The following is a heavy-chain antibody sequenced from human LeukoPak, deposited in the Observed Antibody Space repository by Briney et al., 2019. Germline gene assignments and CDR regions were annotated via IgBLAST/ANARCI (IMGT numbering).Heavy chain of an antibody. Sequence: GGSLRLSCAASGFTFSSYGMHWVRQAPGKGLEWVAVIWYDGSNKYYAGSVKGRFTISRDNSKNTLYLQMNSLRAEDTAVYYCAKEGSSWSSSDFDYWGQGTLVTVSS. CDR2: IWYDGSNK. CDR1: GFTFSSYG. J-gene: IGHJ4*02. CDR3: AKEGSSWSSSDFDY. D-gene: IGHD6-13*01. V-gene: IGHV3-33*06.